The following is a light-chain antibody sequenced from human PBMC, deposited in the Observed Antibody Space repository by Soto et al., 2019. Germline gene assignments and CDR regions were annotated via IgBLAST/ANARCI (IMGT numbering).Light chain of an antibody. V-gene: IGKV3-15*01. CDR3: QQYNNWPPRYT. Sequence: DIVLTQSPATLSVSPGESATLSCRASQSVSRALAWYQHVPGQAPRLLLYDSSTRATGVPARFSGSGSGTKFTLTISSLQSEDFAVYYCQQYNNWPPRYTFGQGTKLQI. CDR1: QSVSRA. CDR2: DSS. J-gene: IGKJ2*01.